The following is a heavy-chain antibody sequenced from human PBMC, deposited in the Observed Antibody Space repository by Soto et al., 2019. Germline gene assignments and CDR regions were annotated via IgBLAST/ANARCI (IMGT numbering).Heavy chain of an antibody. V-gene: IGHV3-33*01. CDR2: IWYDGSNK. Sequence: VQLVESGGGVVQPGRSLRLSCAASGFTFSSYGMHWVRQAPGKGLEWVAVIWYDGSNKYYADSVKGRFTISRDNSKNTLYLQMNSLRAEDTAVYYCAVVAPVAGTLVAPDYWGQGTLVTVSS. CDR3: AVVAPVAGTLVAPDY. J-gene: IGHJ4*02. CDR1: GFTFSSYG. D-gene: IGHD6-19*01.